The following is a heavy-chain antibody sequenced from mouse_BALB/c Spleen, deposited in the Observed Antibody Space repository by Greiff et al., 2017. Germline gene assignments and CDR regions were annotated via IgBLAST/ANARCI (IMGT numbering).Heavy chain of an antibody. D-gene: IGHD2-4*01. CDR1: GYTFTSYW. J-gene: IGHJ4*01. CDR3: TRSSYDYEYYYAMDY. Sequence: VQLQQSGPELVKPGASVKMSCKASGYTFTSYWMHWVKQRPGQGLEWIGAIYPGNSDTSYNQKFKGKAKLTAVTSTSTAYMELSSLTNEDSAVYYCTRSSYDYEYYYAMDYWGQGTSVTVSS. V-gene: IGHV1-5*01. CDR2: IYPGNSDT.